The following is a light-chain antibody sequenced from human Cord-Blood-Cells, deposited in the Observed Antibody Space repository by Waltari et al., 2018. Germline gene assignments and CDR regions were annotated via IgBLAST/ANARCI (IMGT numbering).Light chain of an antibody. Sequence: QSVLTQPPSASGTPGQRVTISCSGSRSNIGSNYVYWYQQLPGTAPKLLIYRNNQRPSGFPDRFSGSKSGTSASLAISGLRSEDEADYYCAAWDDSLSGVFGGGTKLTVL. CDR1: RSNIGSNY. J-gene: IGLJ3*02. V-gene: IGLV1-47*01. CDR2: RNN. CDR3: AAWDDSLSGV.